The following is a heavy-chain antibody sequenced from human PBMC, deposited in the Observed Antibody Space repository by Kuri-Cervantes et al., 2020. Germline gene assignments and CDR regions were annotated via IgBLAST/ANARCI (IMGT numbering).Heavy chain of an antibody. J-gene: IGHJ4*02. CDR2: MNPNSGNT. CDR3: ARCPLTLWFGDPGGDY. V-gene: IGHV1-8*01. CDR1: GYTFTSYD. D-gene: IGHD3-10*01. Sequence: ASVKVSCKASGYTFTSYDINWVRQATGQGLEWMGWMNPNSGNTGYAQKFQGRVTMTRNTSISTAYMELSSLRSEDTAVYYCARCPLTLWFGDPGGDYWGQGTLVTVSS.